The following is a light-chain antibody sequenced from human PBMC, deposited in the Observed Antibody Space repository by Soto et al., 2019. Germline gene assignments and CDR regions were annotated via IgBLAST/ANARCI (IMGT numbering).Light chain of an antibody. CDR1: QSVTSN. J-gene: IGKJ1*01. CDR3: QEYNTWPWT. CDR2: GAS. Sequence: ETVMTQSPATLSASPGERATLSCRASQSVTSNLAWYQQKLGQAPRVLIYGASTRATGIPDRFSGSGSGTEFILTISSLESEDFAVYYCQEYNTWPWTFGQGTKVEIK. V-gene: IGKV3-15*01.